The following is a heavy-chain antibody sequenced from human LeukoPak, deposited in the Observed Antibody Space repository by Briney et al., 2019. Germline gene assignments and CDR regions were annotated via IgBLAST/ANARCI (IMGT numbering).Heavy chain of an antibody. CDR3: ARGGPGSSTSCYDY. CDR1: GGTFSSYA. V-gene: IGHV1-69*13. CDR2: IIPIFGTA. J-gene: IGHJ4*02. Sequence: GASVKVSCKASGGTFSSYAISWVRQAPGQGLEWMGGIIPIFGTANYAQKFQGRVTITADESTSTAYMELRSLRSDDTAVYYCARGGPGSSTSCYDYWGQGTLVTVSS. D-gene: IGHD2-2*01.